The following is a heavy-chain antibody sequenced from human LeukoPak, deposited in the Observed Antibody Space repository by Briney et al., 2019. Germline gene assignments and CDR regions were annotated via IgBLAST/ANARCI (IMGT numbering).Heavy chain of an antibody. CDR2: INPSGGST. J-gene: IGHJ4*02. CDR1: GYTFTSYY. CDR3: ARAVAAGYFDY. D-gene: IGHD2-15*01. Sequence: GASVKVSCKASGYTFTSYYVHWVRQAPGQGLEWMGIINPSGGSTSYAQKFQGRVTMTRDTSTSTVYMELSSLRSEDTAVYYCARAVAAGYFDYWGQGTLVTVSS. V-gene: IGHV1-46*01.